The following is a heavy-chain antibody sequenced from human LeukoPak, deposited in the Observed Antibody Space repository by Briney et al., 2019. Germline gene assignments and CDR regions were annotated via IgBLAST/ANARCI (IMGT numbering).Heavy chain of an antibody. CDR3: ARVLRYLSP. Sequence: SETLSLTCTVAGGSISSYYWSWIRQPPGKGLEWIGYIYYSGSTNYNPSLKSQVPISVDTSKNQFTLKLSSVTAADTAVYYCARVLRYLSPWGQGTLVTVSS. CDR1: GGSISSYY. J-gene: IGHJ5*02. D-gene: IGHD3-9*01. CDR2: IYYSGST. V-gene: IGHV4-59*01.